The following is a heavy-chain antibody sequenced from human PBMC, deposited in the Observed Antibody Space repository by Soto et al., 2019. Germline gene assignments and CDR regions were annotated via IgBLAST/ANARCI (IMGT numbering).Heavy chain of an antibody. Sequence: EVQLLESGGGLVQPGGSLRLSCAASGFTFSSYAMSWVRQAPGKGLEWVSAISGSGGSTYYADSVKGRFTISRDNSKNTLYLQMNSLRAEDTAVYYCAKDLSSYYDILTGYYLYYGMDVWGQGTTVTVSS. V-gene: IGHV3-23*01. D-gene: IGHD3-9*01. CDR2: ISGSGGST. CDR3: AKDLSSYYDILTGYYLYYGMDV. CDR1: GFTFSSYA. J-gene: IGHJ6*02.